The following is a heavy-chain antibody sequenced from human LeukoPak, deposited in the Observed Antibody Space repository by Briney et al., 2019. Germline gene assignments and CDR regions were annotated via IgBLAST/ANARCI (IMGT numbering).Heavy chain of an antibody. CDR1: GFTLTQYY. CDR2: ISPSGDSP. V-gene: IGHV1-46*01. D-gene: IGHD1-26*01. CDR3: ARLVTGSNPADF. Sequence: GASVKVSCKASGFTLTQYYLHWVRQAPGQGLEFVGMISPSGDSPNYAQKFQGRVTMTRDMSTTTVYMELSNPRSEDTAVYFCARLVTGSNPADFWGQGTLVTVSS. J-gene: IGHJ4*02.